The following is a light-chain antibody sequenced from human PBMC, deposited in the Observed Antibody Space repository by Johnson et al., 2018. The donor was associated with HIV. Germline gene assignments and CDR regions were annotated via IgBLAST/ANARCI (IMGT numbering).Light chain of an antibody. CDR2: DNN. CDR3: GTWDSSLSALYV. J-gene: IGLJ1*01. V-gene: IGLV1-51*01. Sequence: QAVLTQPPSVYAAPGQKVTISCSGSSSNIGNSYVSWYQQLPGTVPKLLIYDNNKRPSGIPDRFSGSKSGTSANLGITGLQTGDEADYYCGTWDSSLSALYVFGTGTKVTVL. CDR1: SSNIGNSY.